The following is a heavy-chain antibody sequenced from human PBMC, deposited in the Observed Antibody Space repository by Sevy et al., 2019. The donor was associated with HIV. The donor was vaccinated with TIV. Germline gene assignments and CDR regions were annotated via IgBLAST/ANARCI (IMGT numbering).Heavy chain of an antibody. Sequence: GGSLRLSCAVSGFTVSSNYMSWVRQAPGRGLECVSVIYSVGRTFYADSVRGRFTISRDNSKNTLYLHMNSLRVEDTAVYYCAREDVVLGEGNYYGMDVWGQGTTVTVS. CDR2: IYSVGRT. CDR3: AREDVVLGEGNYYGMDV. J-gene: IGHJ6*02. D-gene: IGHD3-16*01. V-gene: IGHV3-53*01. CDR1: GFTVSSNY.